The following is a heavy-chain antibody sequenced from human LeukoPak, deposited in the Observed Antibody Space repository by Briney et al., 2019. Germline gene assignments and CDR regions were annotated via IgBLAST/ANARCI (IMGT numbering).Heavy chain of an antibody. CDR3: AKGEGINYDILTGYLTH. CDR1: GFTFDDYT. V-gene: IGHV3-43*01. J-gene: IGHJ4*02. CDR2: ISWDGGST. D-gene: IGHD3-9*01. Sequence: GGSLRLSCAASGFTFDDYTMHWVRQAPGKGLEWVSLISWDGGSTYYADSVKGRFTISRDNSKNSLYLQMNSLRTEDTALYYCAKGEGINYDILTGYLTHWGQGTLVTVSS.